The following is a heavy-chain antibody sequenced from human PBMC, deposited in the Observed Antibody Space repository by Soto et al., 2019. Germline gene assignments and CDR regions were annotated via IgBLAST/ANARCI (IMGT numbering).Heavy chain of an antibody. CDR2: INHSGST. J-gene: IGHJ6*02. CDR1: GGSFSGYY. V-gene: IGHV4-34*01. CDR3: ARGRQVVVITDYYYYGMDV. D-gene: IGHD3-22*01. Sequence: SETLSLTCAVYGGSFSGYYWSWIRQPPGKGLEWIGEINHSGSTNYNPSLKSRVTISVDTSKNQFSLKLSSVTAADTAVYYCARGRQVVVITDYYYYGMDVWGQGTTVTV.